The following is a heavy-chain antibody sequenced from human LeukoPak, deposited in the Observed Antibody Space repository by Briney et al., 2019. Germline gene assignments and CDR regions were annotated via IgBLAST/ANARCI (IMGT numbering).Heavy chain of an antibody. CDR1: GGSIGSSSHY. J-gene: IGHJ5*02. V-gene: IGHV4-39*01. D-gene: IGHD6-13*01. CDR3: AKVGDIAADRIDP. Sequence: PSETLSLTCTVSGGSIGSSSHYWGWIRQPPGKGLEWIGSIYYSGDAYYNPSLKSRVTTSVDTSKSQFSLRLSSVTAADTAVYYCAKVGDIAADRIDPWGQGTLVTVSS. CDR2: IYYSGDA.